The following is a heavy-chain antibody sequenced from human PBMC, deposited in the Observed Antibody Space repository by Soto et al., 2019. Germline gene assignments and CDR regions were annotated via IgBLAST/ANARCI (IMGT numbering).Heavy chain of an antibody. CDR2: VYCDDVQ. D-gene: IGHD2-2*01. CDR3: AHKGSGDLQLHY. V-gene: IGHV2-5*02. CDR1: GFSLSSNGVG. J-gene: IGHJ4*02. Sequence: QITLKESGPTLVKPTQTLTLTCTLSGFSLSSNGVGVGWIRQSPGKALEWLAVVYCDDVQHYSPSLERRLTIAKDTSETEVVLTLTSMDAVDTDTYYCAHKGSGDLQLHYWGQGILVTVSS.